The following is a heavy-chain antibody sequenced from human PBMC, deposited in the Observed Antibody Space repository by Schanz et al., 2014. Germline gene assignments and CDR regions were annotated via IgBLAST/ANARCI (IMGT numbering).Heavy chain of an antibody. CDR3: ARPRFDYGEVDY. Sequence: QAQLMESGGGVVQPGTSLILSCSVSGFSLNTYGIHWFRQPAGKGLEWVAVIWNNGVTKYYADSVRGRFTISRDGFQNTLYLRMSSLRAEDTAVYYCARPRFDYGEVDYWGQGTLVTVSS. J-gene: IGHJ4*02. CDR2: IWNNGVTK. V-gene: IGHV3-33*01. D-gene: IGHD4-17*01. CDR1: GFSLNTYG.